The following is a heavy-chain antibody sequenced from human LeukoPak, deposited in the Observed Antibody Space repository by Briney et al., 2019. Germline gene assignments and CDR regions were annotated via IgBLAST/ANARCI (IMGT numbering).Heavy chain of an antibody. CDR2: IYYSGST. V-gene: IGHV4-39*01. D-gene: IGHD4-17*01. CDR1: GGSISSSSYY. J-gene: IGHJ4*02. CDR3: ARRVATVTGFCDY. Sequence: SETLSLTCTVSGGSISSSSYYWGWIRQPPGTGLEWIGSIYYSGSTYYNPSLKSRVTISVDTSKNQFSLKLSSVTAADTAVYYCARRVATVTGFCDYWGQGTLVTVSS.